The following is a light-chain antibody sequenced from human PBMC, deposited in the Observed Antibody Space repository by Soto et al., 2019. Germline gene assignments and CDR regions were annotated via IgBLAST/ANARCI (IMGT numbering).Light chain of an antibody. V-gene: IGLV1-36*01. CDR1: SYNIGSNA. Sequence: QLVLTQPPSVSEAPRQRVTISCSGTSYNIGSNAVNWYQQLPGKAPKLLIYYDDLLPSGVSDRFSGSKSGTSASLAISGLQSEDEADYYCAAWDDSLNAPVFGGGTKVTVL. J-gene: IGLJ2*01. CDR3: AAWDDSLNAPV. CDR2: YDD.